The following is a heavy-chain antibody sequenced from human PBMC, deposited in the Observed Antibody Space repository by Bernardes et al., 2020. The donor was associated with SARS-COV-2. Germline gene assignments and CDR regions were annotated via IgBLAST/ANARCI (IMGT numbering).Heavy chain of an antibody. CDR3: ARDSTDFWSGYYNYRLDV. V-gene: IGHV3-66*01. Sequence: GGSLRLSCAASGFSVSSNYMTWVRQAPGKGLEWVSIIYSGGTTYYTGSVKGRFTMSRDISRNTLYLQMNSLRAEDTAVYYCARDSTDFWSGYYNYRLDVWGQGTTVTVSS. D-gene: IGHD3-3*01. CDR2: IYSGGTT. J-gene: IGHJ6*02. CDR1: GFSVSSNY.